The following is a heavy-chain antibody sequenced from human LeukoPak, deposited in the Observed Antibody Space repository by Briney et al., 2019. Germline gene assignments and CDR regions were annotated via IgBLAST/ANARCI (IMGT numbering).Heavy chain of an antibody. Sequence: ASVKVSCKASGYTFTGYYMHWVRQAPGQGLEWMGWINPNNGGTNYAQKLQGRVTMTTDTSTSTAYMELRSLRSDDTAVYYCARDPSPLITFGGVIVRPPNYYYYYGMDVWGQGTTVTVSS. J-gene: IGHJ6*02. CDR3: ARDPSPLITFGGVIVRPPNYYYYYGMDV. CDR1: GYTFTGYY. CDR2: INPNNGGT. V-gene: IGHV1-2*02. D-gene: IGHD3-16*02.